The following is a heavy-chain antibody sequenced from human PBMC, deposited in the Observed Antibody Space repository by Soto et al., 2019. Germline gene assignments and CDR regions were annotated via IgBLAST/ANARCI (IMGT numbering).Heavy chain of an antibody. CDR2: IYHSGST. V-gene: IGHV4-4*02. J-gene: IGHJ4*02. CDR1: GGSISSSNW. CDR3: ARQGGYGDYVRYFDY. D-gene: IGHD4-17*01. Sequence: SETLSLTCAVSGGSISSSNWWSWVRQPPGKGLEWIGEIYHSGSTNYNPSLKSRVTISVDKSKNQFSLKLSSVTAADTAVYYCARQGGYGDYVRYFDYWGQGTLVTVSS.